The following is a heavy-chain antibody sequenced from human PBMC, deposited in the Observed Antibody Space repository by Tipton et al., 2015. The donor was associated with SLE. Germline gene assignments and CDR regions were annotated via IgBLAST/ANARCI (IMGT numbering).Heavy chain of an antibody. D-gene: IGHD4-11*01. J-gene: IGHJ6*03. CDR3: ASGTTTQLDDYFYYHIDV. Sequence: TLSLACTVSGGSISSGGYYWSWIRQHPGKGLEWIGYIYYSGSTYYNPSLKSRVTISVDTSKNQFSLKLSSVTAADTAVYYCASGTTTQLDDYFYYHIDVWGKGTTVTVSS. CDR2: IYYSGST. CDR1: GGSISSGGYY. V-gene: IGHV4-31*03.